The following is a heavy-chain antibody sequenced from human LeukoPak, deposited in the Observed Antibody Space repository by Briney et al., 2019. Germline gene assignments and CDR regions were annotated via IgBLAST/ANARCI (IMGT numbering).Heavy chain of an antibody. CDR2: IYYSGST. D-gene: IGHD6-6*01. V-gene: IGHV4-59*01. CDR1: GGSISNYH. CDR3: ARGAAPWYFDL. J-gene: IGHJ2*01. Sequence: KPSETLSLTCTVSGGSISNYHWSWIRQPPGKGLEWIGYIYYSGSTSYNPSLKSRVTISVDTSKNQFSLKLNSVTAADTAVYYCARGAAPWYFDLWGRGTLVTVSS.